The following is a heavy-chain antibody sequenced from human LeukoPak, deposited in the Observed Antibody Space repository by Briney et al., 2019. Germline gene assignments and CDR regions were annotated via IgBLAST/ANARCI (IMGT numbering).Heavy chain of an antibody. CDR3: ARATTDGFDP. J-gene: IGHJ5*02. D-gene: IGHD4-17*01. CDR2: IYTGDNT. V-gene: IGHV3-53*01. CDR1: GFTVTANY. Sequence: SGGSLRLSCAASGFTVTANYMSWVRQAPGKGLEWVSVIYTGDNTYYADSVKGRFTISRDNSKNTLSLQMNSLRAEDTAVYYCARATTDGFDPWGQGTLVTVSS.